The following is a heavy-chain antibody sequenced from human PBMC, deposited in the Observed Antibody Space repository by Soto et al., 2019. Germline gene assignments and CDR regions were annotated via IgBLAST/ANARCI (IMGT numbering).Heavy chain of an antibody. CDR3: ASTTPRYCSSTSCWLFDY. CDR2: IIPIFGTA. CDR1: GGTFSSYS. J-gene: IGHJ4*02. V-gene: IGHV1-69*13. Sequence: SVEVSWKASGGTFSSYSISWVLQAPGEGLEWMGGIIPIFGTANYAQKFQGRVTITADESTSTAYMELSSLRSEDTAVYYCASTTPRYCSSTSCWLFDYWGQGTLVTVSS. D-gene: IGHD2-2*01.